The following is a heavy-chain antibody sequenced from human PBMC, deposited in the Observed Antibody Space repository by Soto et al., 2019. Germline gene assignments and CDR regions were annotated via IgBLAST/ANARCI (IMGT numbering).Heavy chain of an antibody. V-gene: IGHV3-30-3*01. CDR3: ARDPKTSGGQHWAFNYFDS. CDR1: GFSFSISP. D-gene: IGHD7-27*01. CDR2: ISYDGTNK. Sequence: QVQLVESGGGVVQPGRSLRLSCAASGFSFSISPMHWVRQAPGKGPEWVALISYDGTNKFYADSVKRRFTISRDNSKSTLYLQVDSLRPEDAAVYYCARDPKTSGGQHWAFNYFDSWGQGTLGTVSS. J-gene: IGHJ4*02.